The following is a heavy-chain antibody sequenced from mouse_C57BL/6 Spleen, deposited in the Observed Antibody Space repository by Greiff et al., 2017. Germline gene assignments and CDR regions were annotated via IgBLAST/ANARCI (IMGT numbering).Heavy chain of an antibody. CDR2: ILPGSGST. CDR3: AKPLGSWFAY. V-gene: IGHV1-9*01. J-gene: IGHJ3*01. D-gene: IGHD3-1*01. CDR1: GYTFTGYW. Sequence: QVQLQQSGAELMKPGASVKLSCKATGYTFTGYWIEWVKQRPGHGLELIGEILPGSGSTNYNEKFKGKATFTADTSSNTAYMQLSSLTTEDSAIYYCAKPLGSWFAYWGQGTLVTVSA.